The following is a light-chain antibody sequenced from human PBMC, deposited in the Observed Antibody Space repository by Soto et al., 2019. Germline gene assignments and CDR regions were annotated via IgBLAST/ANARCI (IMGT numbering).Light chain of an antibody. V-gene: IGKV3-20*01. J-gene: IGKJ4*01. CDR2: GAS. CDR3: QQFGRSLT. CDR1: QSVSSSY. Sequence: DIVVTQSPGTLSLSPGERATLSCRASQSVSSSYLAWYQQKPGQAPRLLIYGASSRATGIPDRFSGSGSGTDFTLTISRLEPEDFAVYYCQQFGRSLTFGGGTKVDIK.